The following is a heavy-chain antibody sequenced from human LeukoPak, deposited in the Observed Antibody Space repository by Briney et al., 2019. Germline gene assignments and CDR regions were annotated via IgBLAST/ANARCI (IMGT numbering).Heavy chain of an antibody. D-gene: IGHD5-24*01. CDR2: IIPIFGTA. J-gene: IGHJ3*02. Sequence: SVKVSCKASGGTFISYAISWVRQAPGQGLEWMGGIIPIFGTANYAQKFQGRVTITTDESTSTAYMELSSLRSEDTAVYYCVRGRWLQLGDAFDIWGQGTLVTVSS. CDR1: GGTFISYA. V-gene: IGHV1-69*05. CDR3: VRGRWLQLGDAFDI.